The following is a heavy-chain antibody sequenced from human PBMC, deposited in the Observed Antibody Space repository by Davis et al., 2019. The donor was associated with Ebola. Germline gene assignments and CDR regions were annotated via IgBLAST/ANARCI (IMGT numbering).Heavy chain of an antibody. CDR3: ARGPRGMGEHHRRLDY. V-gene: IGHV4-34*01. CDR2: LNHRGST. CDR1: GGSFSGYY. D-gene: IGHD3-16*01. J-gene: IGHJ4*02. Sequence: MPSETLSLTCAVYGGSFSGYYWSWIRQPPGKWLEWIGELNHRGSTNYNPSLKSRVTISVATSKNQFSLKLSSVTAADTAVYYCARGPRGMGEHHRRLDYWGQGTLVTVSS.